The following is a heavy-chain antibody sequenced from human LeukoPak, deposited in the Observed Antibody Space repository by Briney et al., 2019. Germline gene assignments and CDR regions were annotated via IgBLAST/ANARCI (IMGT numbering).Heavy chain of an antibody. D-gene: IGHD3-22*01. V-gene: IGHV4-34*01. CDR2: INHSGST. CDR3: ARGRWYYDSSGYFDY. J-gene: IGHJ4*02. Sequence: ESSETLSLTCAVYGGSFSGYYWSWIRQPPGKGLEWIGEINHSGSTNYNPSLKSRVTISVDTPKNQFSLKLSSVTAADTAVYYCARGRWYYDSSGYFDYWGQGTLVTVSS. CDR1: GGSFSGYY.